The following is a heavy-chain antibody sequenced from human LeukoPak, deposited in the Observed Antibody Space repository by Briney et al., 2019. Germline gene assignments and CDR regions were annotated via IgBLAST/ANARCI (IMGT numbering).Heavy chain of an antibody. CDR2: IRGSGDKT. CDR1: GFTFTNYA. Sequence: GGSLRLFCAASGFTFTNYAMSWVRQAPGKGLEWVSAIRGSGDKTYYADSVKGRFTISRDNSKNTLYLQMNSLRVEDTAVYYCAKDKEGTSSIYWYFFDYWGQGTLVTLSS. V-gene: IGHV3-23*01. J-gene: IGHJ4*02. D-gene: IGHD2-8*02. CDR3: AKDKEGTSSIYWYFFDY.